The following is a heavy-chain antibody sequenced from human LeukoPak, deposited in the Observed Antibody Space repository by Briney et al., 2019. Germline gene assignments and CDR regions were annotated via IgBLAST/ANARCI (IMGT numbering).Heavy chain of an antibody. CDR2: ISWNSGSI. CDR3: AKVITMIVVDDDAFDI. Sequence: PGGSLRLSCAASGFTFDDYAMHWVRQAPGKGLEWVSGISWNSGSIGFADSAKGRFTISRDNAKNSLYLQMNSLRAEDTALYYCAKVITMIVVDDDAFDIWGQGTMVTVSS. CDR1: GFTFDDYA. J-gene: IGHJ3*02. D-gene: IGHD3-22*01. V-gene: IGHV3-9*01.